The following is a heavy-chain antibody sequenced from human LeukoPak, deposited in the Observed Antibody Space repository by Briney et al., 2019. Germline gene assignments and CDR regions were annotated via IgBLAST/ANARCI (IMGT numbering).Heavy chain of an antibody. V-gene: IGHV4-59*01. CDR2: IYYSGST. Sequence: PSETLSLTCTVSGGSISSYYWSWIRQPPGKGLEWIGYIYYSGSTNYNPSLKSRVTISVDTSKNQFSLKLSSVTAADTAVYYCARDVVGSTIFGSSPDYWGQGTLVTVSS. J-gene: IGHJ4*02. CDR1: GGSISSYY. D-gene: IGHD3-3*01. CDR3: ARDVVGSTIFGSSPDY.